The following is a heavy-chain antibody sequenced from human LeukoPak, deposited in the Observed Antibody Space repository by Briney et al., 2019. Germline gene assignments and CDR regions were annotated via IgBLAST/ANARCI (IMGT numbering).Heavy chain of an antibody. J-gene: IGHJ5*02. CDR2: INPNSGGT. Sequence: ASVKVSCKASGYTFTDYYMHWVRQAPGQGLEWMGRINPNSGGTKYAQKFQGRVTMTRDTSISTAYMELNRLTSDDTAVYYCAKCGDFIAASYNWFDPWGPGTLVTVSS. D-gene: IGHD6-13*01. CDR1: GYTFTDYY. V-gene: IGHV1-2*06. CDR3: AKCGDFIAASYNWFDP.